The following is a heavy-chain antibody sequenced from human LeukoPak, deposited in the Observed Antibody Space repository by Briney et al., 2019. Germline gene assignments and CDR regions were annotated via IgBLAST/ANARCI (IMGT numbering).Heavy chain of an antibody. Sequence: SETLSLTCAVYGGSFSGYFWTWIRQSPGKGLEWIGEINHRATTDYNPSLKSRVSLSVDTSKNQFSLKLTSVTAADTAVYYRARGPKDTSMLMKNYVNFFDMWGQGTLVTVSS. D-gene: IGHD5-18*01. CDR2: INHRATT. CDR1: GGSFSGYF. J-gene: IGHJ4*02. CDR3: ARGPKDTSMLMKNYVNFFDM. V-gene: IGHV4-34*01.